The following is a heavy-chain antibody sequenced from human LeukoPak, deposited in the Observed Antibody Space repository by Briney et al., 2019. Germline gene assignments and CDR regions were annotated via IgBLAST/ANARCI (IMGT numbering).Heavy chain of an antibody. CDR2: INPNSGGT. CDR3: ARCIAVAGIEYYYYYMDV. Sequence: ASVKVSCKASGYTFTGYYMHWVRQAPGQGLEWMGWINPNSGGTNYAQKFQGRVTMTRDTSISTAYMELSRLRSDDTAVYYCARCIAVAGIEYYYYYMDVWGKGTTVTVSS. V-gene: IGHV1-2*02. CDR1: GYTFTGYY. J-gene: IGHJ6*03. D-gene: IGHD6-13*01.